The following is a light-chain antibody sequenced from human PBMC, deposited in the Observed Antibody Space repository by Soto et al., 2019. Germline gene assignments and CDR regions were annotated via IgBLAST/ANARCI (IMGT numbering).Light chain of an antibody. V-gene: IGKV1-27*01. J-gene: IGKJ3*01. CDR1: QGISNS. CDR3: QNYNSAPLT. Sequence: DIQMTQSPASLSASVGDRVTITCRASQGISNSLAWYQQKPGKVPKLLIYAASTLQSGVPPRFSGSGSGTDFTLTISSLQREDVATYYCQNYNSAPLTFGPGTKVDIK. CDR2: AAS.